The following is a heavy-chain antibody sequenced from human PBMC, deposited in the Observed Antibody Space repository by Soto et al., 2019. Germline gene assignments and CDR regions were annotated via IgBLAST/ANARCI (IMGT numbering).Heavy chain of an antibody. CDR2: SNHSGST. CDR1: GGSFSGYY. Sequence: QVQLQQWGAGLLKPSETLSLTCAVYGGSFSGYYWSWIRQPPGKGLEWIGESNHSGSTNYNPSLKSRVTISVDTSKNQCSLKLSSVTAADTAVYYCARGGTTVTTFWFDPWGQGTLVTVSS. CDR3: ARGGTTVTTFWFDP. J-gene: IGHJ5*02. V-gene: IGHV4-34*01. D-gene: IGHD4-17*01.